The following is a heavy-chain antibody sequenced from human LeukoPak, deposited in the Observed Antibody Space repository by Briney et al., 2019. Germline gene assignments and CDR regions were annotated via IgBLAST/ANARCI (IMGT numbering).Heavy chain of an antibody. Sequence: FETLSLTCTVSGGPIRSSDHYWACVRPTPGKGLEWLRRIYYTGSSHYNSSLKKRANISVDTSKNQCSLKLTSVTAADTAVYYCTRAASSGPLFTYHLDVWGKGTMVTVSS. CDR1: GGPIRSSDHY. V-gene: IGHV4-39*07. D-gene: IGHD3-22*01. J-gene: IGHJ6*03. CDR2: IYYTGSS. CDR3: TRAASSGPLFTYHLDV.